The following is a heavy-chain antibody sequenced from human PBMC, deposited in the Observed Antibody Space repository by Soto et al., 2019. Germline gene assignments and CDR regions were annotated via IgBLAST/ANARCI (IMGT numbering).Heavy chain of an antibody. CDR1: GFTFSNYW. Sequence: EVQLVESGGGLVQPGGSLRLSCAASGFTFSNYWMSWVRQAPGKGLEWVANIKQDGSEKYYVDSVKGRFTISRDNAKNSLYLQMNSLRAEDTAVYYCAKVGGSYRYFDYWGQGTLVTVSS. CDR3: AKVGGSYRYFDY. J-gene: IGHJ4*02. CDR2: IKQDGSEK. V-gene: IGHV3-7*01. D-gene: IGHD1-26*01.